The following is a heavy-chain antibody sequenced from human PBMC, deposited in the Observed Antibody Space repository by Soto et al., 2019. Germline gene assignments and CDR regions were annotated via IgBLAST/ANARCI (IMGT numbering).Heavy chain of an antibody. CDR2: VSYDGIAK. CDR1: GFTFRSYP. CDR3: TKEGLFWSGPFDS. J-gene: IGHJ4*02. Sequence: PGGSLRLSCAASGFTFRSYPMHWVRQAPGKGLEWVAIVSYDGIAKYADSVKGRFTISRDNSNNTLFLQMNSLRTEDTAVYCCTKEGLFWSGPFDSWGQGTLVTVSS. D-gene: IGHD3-3*01. V-gene: IGHV3-30-3*02.